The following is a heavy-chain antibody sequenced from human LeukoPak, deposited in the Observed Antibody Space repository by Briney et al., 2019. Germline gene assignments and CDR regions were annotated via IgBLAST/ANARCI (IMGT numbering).Heavy chain of an antibody. J-gene: IGHJ4*02. V-gene: IGHV3-64*01. Sequence: GGSLRLSCAASGFTFSSYAMHWVRQAPGKGLGYVSAISSNGGSTYYANSVKGRFTISRDNSKNTLYLQMGSLRAEDMAVYYCARSGSLDYWGQGTLVTVSS. CDR3: ARSGSLDY. CDR1: GFTFSSYA. CDR2: ISSNGGST. D-gene: IGHD2-15*01.